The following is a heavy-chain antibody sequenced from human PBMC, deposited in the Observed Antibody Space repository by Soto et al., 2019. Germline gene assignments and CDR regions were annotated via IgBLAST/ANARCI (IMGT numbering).Heavy chain of an antibody. CDR3: ARYPKESRSPRPPPFPY. CDR1: GGSFSGYY. D-gene: IGHD6-6*01. Sequence: PSETLSLTCAVYGGSFSGYYWSWIRQPPGKGLEWIGEINHSGSTNYNPSLKSRVTISVDTSKNQFSLKLSSVTAADTAVYYCARYPKESRSPRPPPFPYSGQGPSVTVSS. V-gene: IGHV4-34*01. J-gene: IGHJ4*02. CDR2: INHSGST.